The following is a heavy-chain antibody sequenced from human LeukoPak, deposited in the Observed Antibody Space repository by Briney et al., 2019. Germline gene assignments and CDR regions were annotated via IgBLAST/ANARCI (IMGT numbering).Heavy chain of an antibody. CDR3: ARDSYDFWSGYHTDY. CDR2: IYTSGST. V-gene: IGHV4-61*02. Sequence: SETLSLTCTVSGGSISRGSYYWSWIRQPAGKGLEWIGRIYTSGSTNYNPSLKSRVTISVDTSKNQFSLKLSSVTAADTAVYYCARDSYDFWSGYHTDYWGQGTLVTVSS. D-gene: IGHD3-3*01. J-gene: IGHJ4*02. CDR1: GGSISRGSYY.